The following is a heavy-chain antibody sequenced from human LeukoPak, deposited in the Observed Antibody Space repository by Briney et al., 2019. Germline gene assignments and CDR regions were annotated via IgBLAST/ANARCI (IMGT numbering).Heavy chain of an antibody. CDR2: ISGRGGST. J-gene: IGHJ4*02. Sequence: GGSLRLSCIASGFTFSMYAMSWVRQAPGKGLEWVSAISGRGGSTYYADSVKGRFTISRDNSKNTLYLQMNSLRAEDTAVYYCAKVWRGNYYDYWGQGTLVTVSS. CDR1: GFTFSMYA. D-gene: IGHD1-7*01. CDR3: AKVWRGNYYDY. V-gene: IGHV3-23*01.